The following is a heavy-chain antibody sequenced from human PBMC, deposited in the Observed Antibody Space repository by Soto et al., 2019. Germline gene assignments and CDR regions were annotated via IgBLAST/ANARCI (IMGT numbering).Heavy chain of an antibody. D-gene: IGHD3-9*01. J-gene: IGHJ6*03. Sequence: ASVKVSCKASGYTFTSYGISWVRQAPGQGLEWMGWISAYNGNTNYAQKLQGRVTMTTDTSTSTAYMELRSLRSDDTAVYYCAREVDRNYDILTGYQNYYYYMDVWGKGTTVTVSS. CDR1: GYTFTSYG. V-gene: IGHV1-18*01. CDR3: AREVDRNYDILTGYQNYYYYMDV. CDR2: ISAYNGNT.